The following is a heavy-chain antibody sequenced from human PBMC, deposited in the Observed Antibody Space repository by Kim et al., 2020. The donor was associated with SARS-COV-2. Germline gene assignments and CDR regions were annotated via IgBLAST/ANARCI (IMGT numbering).Heavy chain of an antibody. J-gene: IGHJ6*01. CDR2: INPNSGVT. D-gene: IGHD2-15*01. CDR1: GYTFTGLY. V-gene: IGHV1-2*06. Sequence: ASVKVSCKASGYTFTGLYMHWVRQAPGQGLEWMGRINPNSGVTTYAQKFQGRVTMTRATTVTTAYMELTSLRSDDTAVYYCAREREPYCSGGTCFGMDVW. CDR3: AREREPYCSGGTCFGMDV.